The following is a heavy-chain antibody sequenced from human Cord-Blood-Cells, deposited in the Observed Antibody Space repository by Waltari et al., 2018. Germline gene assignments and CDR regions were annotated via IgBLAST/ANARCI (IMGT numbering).Heavy chain of an antibody. CDR3: ASLPSRIAARDAFDI. CDR1: GYTFTGYY. Sequence: QVQLVQSGAEVKKPGASVKVSCKASGYTFTGYYMHWVRQAPGQGLEWMGWINPNSGGTNYAQKFQGRVTMTRDTSISTAYMELSRLRSDDTAVYYCASLPSRIAARDAFDIWGQGTMVTVSS. CDR2: INPNSGGT. D-gene: IGHD6-6*01. J-gene: IGHJ3*02. V-gene: IGHV1-2*02.